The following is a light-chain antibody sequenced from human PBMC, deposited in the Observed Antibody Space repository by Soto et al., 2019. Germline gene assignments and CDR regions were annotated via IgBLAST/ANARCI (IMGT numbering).Light chain of an antibody. CDR3: SSFSSSSTPYV. V-gene: IGLV2-14*01. J-gene: IGLJ1*01. CDR1: SSDVGGYKY. Sequence: HSVLTQPASVSGSPGQSITISCTGTSSDVGGYKYVSWYQQHPGKAPKLMIFEVNSRPSGVSNRFSGSKSGNTASLTISGLRAEDEADYYCSSFSSSSTPYVFGTGT. CDR2: EVN.